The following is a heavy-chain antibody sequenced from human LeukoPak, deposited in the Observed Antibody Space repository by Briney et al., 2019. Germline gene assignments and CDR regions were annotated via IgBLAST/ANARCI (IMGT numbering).Heavy chain of an antibody. CDR2: IYHSGST. CDR3: ARDPLSSGITSD. V-gene: IGHV4-38-2*02. CDR1: GYSISSGYY. D-gene: IGHD3-22*01. Sequence: PSETLSLTCTVSGYSISSGYYWGWIRQPPGKGLEWIGSIYHSGSTYYNPSLKSRVTISVDTSKNQFSLKLSPVTAADTAVYYCARDPLSSGITSDWGQGTLVTVSS. J-gene: IGHJ4*02.